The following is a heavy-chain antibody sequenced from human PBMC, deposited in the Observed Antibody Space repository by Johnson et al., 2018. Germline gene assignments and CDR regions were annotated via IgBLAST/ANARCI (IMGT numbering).Heavy chain of an antibody. J-gene: IGHJ4*02. D-gene: IGHD3-3*01. Sequence: VQLVESGGGLVQPGGSLKLSCAASGFTFSNSAMHCVRQASGKGLEWVGRIITKGDNYATEYGASVKGRFTISRDDSKNTAYLQINSLKTEDTAVYYCTRLGDDFGYWGQGTLVTVSS. CDR1: GFTFSNSA. CDR3: TRLGDDFGY. V-gene: IGHV3-73*01. CDR2: IITKGDNYAT.